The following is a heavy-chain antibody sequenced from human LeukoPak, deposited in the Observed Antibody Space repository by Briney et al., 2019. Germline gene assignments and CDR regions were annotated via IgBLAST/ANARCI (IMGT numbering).Heavy chain of an antibody. Sequence: GGSLRLSCAASGASGFTFSSYAVTWVRQAPGKGLEWVSSVSGSGHSIYYADSVKGRFTISRDNSKKMLFLQMNSLRAEDTAVYFCAKRDHADSSSYSPLFDYRGQGTLVTVSS. J-gene: IGHJ4*02. V-gene: IGHV3-23*01. D-gene: IGHD3-22*01. CDR3: AKRDHADSSSYSPLFDY. CDR1: GFTFSSYA. CDR2: VSGSGHSI.